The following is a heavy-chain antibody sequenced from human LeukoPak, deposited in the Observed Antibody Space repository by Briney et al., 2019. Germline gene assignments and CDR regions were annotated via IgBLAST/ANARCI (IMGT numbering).Heavy chain of an antibody. CDR3: ARGLLSSWFDP. Sequence: PSQTLSLTCTVSGGSINTGGCFWNWIRQHPGKGLEWIGYIYNSGSTYYNPPLKSRVTISVDTSKNQFSLKLSSVTAADTAVYYCARGLLSSWFDPWGQGTLVTVSS. D-gene: IGHD2-21*02. CDR2: IYNSGST. V-gene: IGHV4-31*03. CDR1: GGSINTGGCF. J-gene: IGHJ5*02.